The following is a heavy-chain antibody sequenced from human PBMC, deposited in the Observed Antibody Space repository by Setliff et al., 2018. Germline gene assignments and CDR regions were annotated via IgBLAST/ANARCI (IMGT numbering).Heavy chain of an antibody. CDR1: GGSISSCIYY. J-gene: IGHJ4*02. CDR2: INHSGST. D-gene: IGHD3-3*01. CDR3: ARRETYYNFWSGYYDY. V-gene: IGHV4-39*07. Sequence: SETLSLTCPISGGSISSCIYYWSWIRQPTGKGLEWIGEINHSGSTNYNPSLKSRVTISVDTSKNQFSLKLSSLTAADTAVYYCARRETYYNFWSGYYDYWGQGSLVTVAS.